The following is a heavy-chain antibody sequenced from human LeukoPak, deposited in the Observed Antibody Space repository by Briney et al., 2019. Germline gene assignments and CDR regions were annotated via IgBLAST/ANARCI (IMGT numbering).Heavy chain of an antibody. J-gene: IGHJ3*02. V-gene: IGHV3-30*03. CDR1: GFTFSSYG. CDR2: ISYDGSNK. CDR3: ARDEGAYAFDI. Sequence: GRSLRLSCAASGFTFSSYGMHWVRQAPGKGLEWVAVISYDGSNKYYADSVKGRFTISRDNSKNTLYLQMNSLRAEDTAVYYCARDEGAYAFDIWGQGTMVTVSS.